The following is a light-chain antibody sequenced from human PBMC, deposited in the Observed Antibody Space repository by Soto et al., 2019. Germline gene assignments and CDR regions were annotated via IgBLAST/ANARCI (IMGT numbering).Light chain of an antibody. J-gene: IGKJ2*01. CDR1: QYISSW. V-gene: IGKV1-5*03. CDR3: QQYGSSPPYT. CDR2: KAS. Sequence: DIQMTQSPSTLSASVGDRVTITCRASQYISSWLAWYQQKPGKAPKLLIYKASSLESGVPSRFSGSGSGTEFTLTISRLEPEDFAVYYCQQYGSSPPYTFGQGTKLEIK.